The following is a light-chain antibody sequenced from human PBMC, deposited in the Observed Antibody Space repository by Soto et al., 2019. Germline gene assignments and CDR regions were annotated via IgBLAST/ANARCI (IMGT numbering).Light chain of an antibody. CDR1: QSVSSN. J-gene: IGKJ1*01. V-gene: IGKV3-15*01. Sequence: EIVMTRSPATLSVSPGERATLSCRASQSVSSNLAWYQQKPGQAPRLLIYGASTRATGIPARFSGSGSGTEFTLTISSLQSEDFAVYYCQQYNNWPRGTFGQGTKVEIK. CDR2: GAS. CDR3: QQYNNWPRGT.